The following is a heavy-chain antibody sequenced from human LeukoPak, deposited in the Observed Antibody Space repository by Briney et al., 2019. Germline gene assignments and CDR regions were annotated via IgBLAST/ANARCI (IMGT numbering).Heavy chain of an antibody. D-gene: IGHD2/OR15-2a*01. CDR1: GFTFRSNG. Sequence: GRPLRLSCAASGFTFRSNGMHWVRQAPGRGLEWVTYIWYDGSDADYADPVKGRFTISRDNSKNTLYLQMNSLRAEDTAVYYCARYTTGHGFDVWGQGTLVTVSS. V-gene: IGHV3-33*08. J-gene: IGHJ4*02. CDR3: ARYTTGHGFDV. CDR2: IWYDGSDA.